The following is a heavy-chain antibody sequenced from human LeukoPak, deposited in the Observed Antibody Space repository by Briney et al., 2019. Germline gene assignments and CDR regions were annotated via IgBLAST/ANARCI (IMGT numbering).Heavy chain of an antibody. J-gene: IGHJ6*03. CDR1: GFTFSDYY. Sequence: GGSLRLSCAASGFTFSDYYMSWTRQAPGKGLEWVSYISSSGSTMHYADSVKGRFTISRDNTKNSLYLQMNSLRAEDTGVYYCASRTGITGSNYYMAVWGKGTTVTVSS. D-gene: IGHD1-20*01. V-gene: IGHV3-11*04. CDR2: ISSSGSTM. CDR3: ASRTGITGSNYYMAV.